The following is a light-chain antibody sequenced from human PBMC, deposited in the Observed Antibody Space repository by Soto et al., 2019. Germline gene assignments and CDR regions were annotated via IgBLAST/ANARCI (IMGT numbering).Light chain of an antibody. CDR3: QQYPTSPPT. V-gene: IGKV4-1*01. J-gene: IGKJ1*01. Sequence: DIVMTQSPDSLAVSLGERATINCKSSESVLYSSNNKNYLTWFKQKPGQPPTLLIYWASTRASGVPDRFSGSASGTDFTLTISSLQAEDGAVYYCQQYPTSPPTFGQGTKVQIK. CDR2: WAS. CDR1: ESVLYSSNNKNY.